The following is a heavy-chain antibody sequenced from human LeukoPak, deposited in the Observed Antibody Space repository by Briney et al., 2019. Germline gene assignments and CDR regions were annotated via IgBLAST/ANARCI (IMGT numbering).Heavy chain of an antibody. CDR1: GGTFSSYA. J-gene: IGHJ6*03. CDR3: ARDIGSSWKTRYYYYMDV. Sequence: SVKVSCKASGGTFSSYAISWVRQAPGQGLEWMGGIIPIFGTANYAQKFQGRVTITTDESTSTAYMELSSLRSEDTAVYYCARDIGSSWKTRYYYYMDVWGKGTTVTVSS. D-gene: IGHD6-13*01. CDR2: IIPIFGTA. V-gene: IGHV1-69*05.